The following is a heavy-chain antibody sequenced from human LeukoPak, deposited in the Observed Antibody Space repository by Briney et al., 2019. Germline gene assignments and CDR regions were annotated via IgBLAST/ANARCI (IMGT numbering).Heavy chain of an antibody. Sequence: GGSLRLSCVASGFTFSSYAMHWVRQAPGKGLEYVSAISSNGGSTYYANSVKGRFTISRDNSKNTLYLQMGSLRAEDTAVYYCAKGPKQLLVGSRGYYFDYWGQGTLVTVSS. CDR3: AKGPKQLLVGSRGYYFDY. V-gene: IGHV3-64*01. CDR1: GFTFSSYA. D-gene: IGHD6-13*01. J-gene: IGHJ4*02. CDR2: ISSNGGST.